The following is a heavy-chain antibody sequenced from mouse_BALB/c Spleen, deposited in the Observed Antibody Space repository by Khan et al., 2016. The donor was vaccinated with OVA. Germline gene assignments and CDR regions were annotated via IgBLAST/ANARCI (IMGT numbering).Heavy chain of an antibody. CDR3: TRDGNYAHWYFDV. V-gene: IGHV5-6-4*01. CDR1: GFSFSSYT. Sequence: EVELVESWGGLVNPGGSLKLSCAASGFSFSSYTMSWVRQTPEKRLEWVATISSGSTYTYYPDSVKGRFTISRDNAKNTLYLQMSSLKSEDTAMYYCTRDGNYAHWYFDVWGAGTTVTVSS. D-gene: IGHD2-1*01. CDR2: ISSGSTYT. J-gene: IGHJ1*01.